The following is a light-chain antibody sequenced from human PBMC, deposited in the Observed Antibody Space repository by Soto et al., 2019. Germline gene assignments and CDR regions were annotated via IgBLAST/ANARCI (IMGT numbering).Light chain of an antibody. CDR1: SSNIGSNY. V-gene: IGLV1-47*01. CDR2: RNN. J-gene: IGLJ1*01. CDR3: AAWDDSLSGRYV. Sequence: QSALTQPPSASGTPGQRVTISCSGSSSNIGSNYVYWYQQLPGTAPKLRIYRNNQRPSGVPDRFSGSKSGTSASLAISGLRSEDEADYYCAAWDDSLSGRYVFGTGTKVTVL.